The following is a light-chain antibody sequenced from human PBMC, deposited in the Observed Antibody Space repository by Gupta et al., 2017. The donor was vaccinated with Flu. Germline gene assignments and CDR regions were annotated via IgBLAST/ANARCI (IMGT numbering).Light chain of an antibody. V-gene: IGKV1-33*01. CDR2: DAS. J-gene: IGKJ5*01. CDR1: QDISNY. CDR3: QQDDSLPVT. Sequence: DIQMTQSPSSLSASVGDRVTITCQASQDISNYLNWYQQKPGEAPKLLIYDASNLQTGVPSGFSGSGSGTDFTFTISSLQPEDVATYYCQQDDSLPVTFGQGTRLEIK.